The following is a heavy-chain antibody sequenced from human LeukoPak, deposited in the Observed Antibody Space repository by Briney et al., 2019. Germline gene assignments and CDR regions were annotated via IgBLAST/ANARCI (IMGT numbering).Heavy chain of an antibody. Sequence: GGSLRLSCAASGFTFSSYGMHWVRQAPGKGLEWVAVISYDGSNKYYADSVKGRFTISRDNSNNTVYLQLNSLRAEDTAVDYCANLDLRSGDAFDIWGQGTILTLSS. CDR3: ANLDLRSGDAFDI. CDR2: ISYDGSNK. V-gene: IGHV3-30*18. D-gene: IGHD6-19*01. CDR1: GFTFSSYG. J-gene: IGHJ3*02.